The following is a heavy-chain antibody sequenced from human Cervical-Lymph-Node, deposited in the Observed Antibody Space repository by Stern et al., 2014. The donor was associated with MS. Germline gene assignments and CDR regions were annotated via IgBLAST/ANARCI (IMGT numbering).Heavy chain of an antibody. D-gene: IGHD5-24*01. CDR3: AHRRQFYFDF. Sequence: QVTLKESGPTLVKPTQTVTLTCTFSGVSLNSTGMGVGWVRQPPGKALEWLALIFWNNDKRFSPSLKNRLTITKDISNNQVVLTMTNMDPVDTATYYCAHRRQFYFDFWGQGSLVTVSS. CDR2: IFWNNDK. V-gene: IGHV2-5*01. CDR1: GVSLNSTGMG. J-gene: IGHJ4*02.